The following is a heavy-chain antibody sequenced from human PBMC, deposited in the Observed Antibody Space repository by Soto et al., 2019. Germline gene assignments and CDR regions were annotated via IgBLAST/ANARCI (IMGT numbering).Heavy chain of an antibody. CDR2: IIPIFGTA. CDR3: ASDRGGYSSSSGFDY. V-gene: IGHV1-69*01. J-gene: IGHJ4*02. D-gene: IGHD6-6*01. Sequence: QVQLVQSGAEVKKPGSSVKVSCKASGGTFSSYAISWVRQAPGQGLDCMGGIIPIFGTANYAQKFQGRVKIAADESTSTAYMELSSLRSEDTAVYYCASDRGGYSSSSGFDYWGKGTLVTVSS. CDR1: GGTFSSYA.